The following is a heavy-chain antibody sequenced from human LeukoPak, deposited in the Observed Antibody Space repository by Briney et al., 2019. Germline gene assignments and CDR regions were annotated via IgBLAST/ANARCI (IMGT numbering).Heavy chain of an antibody. V-gene: IGHV3-15*01. Sequence: SGGSLRLSCAASGFTFSDAWMSWVRQAPGKGLEWVGRIKSKTDGGTTDYAAPVKGRFTISRDDSKNTLYLQMNSLETEDTAVYYCLVTVYRTSWGQGTLVTVSS. CDR1: GFTFSDAW. J-gene: IGHJ4*02. D-gene: IGHD4-17*01. CDR2: IKSKTDGGTT. CDR3: LVTVYRTS.